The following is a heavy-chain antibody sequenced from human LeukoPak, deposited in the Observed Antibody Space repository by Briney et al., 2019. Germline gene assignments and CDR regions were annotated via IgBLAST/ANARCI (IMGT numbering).Heavy chain of an antibody. CDR3: ARDGYSGSYYDVDY. Sequence: EGSVKVSCKASGYTFTSYGISWVRQAPGQGLEWMGWISAYNGNTNYAQKLQGRVTMTTDTSTSTAYMELRSLRSDDTAVYYCARDGYSGSYYDVDYWGQGTLVTVSS. CDR2: ISAYNGNT. D-gene: IGHD1-26*01. V-gene: IGHV1-18*01. CDR1: GYTFTSYG. J-gene: IGHJ4*02.